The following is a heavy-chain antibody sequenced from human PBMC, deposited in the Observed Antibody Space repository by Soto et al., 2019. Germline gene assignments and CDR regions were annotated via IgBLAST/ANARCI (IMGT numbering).Heavy chain of an antibody. D-gene: IGHD6-13*01. J-gene: IGHJ3*02. Sequence: EGSRRLSGAPSGFTPRSYGMHWVRQAPIKALEWVAVISYDERNKYYAVSVKGRFTISRDNSKNTLYLQMNSLIAEDTAVYYCATGIAEAGDRAFDIWGQGTMVTVSS. CDR1: GFTPRSYG. CDR2: ISYDERNK. V-gene: IGHV3-30*03. CDR3: ATGIAEAGDRAFDI.